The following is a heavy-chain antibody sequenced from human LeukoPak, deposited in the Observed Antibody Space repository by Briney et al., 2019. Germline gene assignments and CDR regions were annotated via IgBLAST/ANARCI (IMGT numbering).Heavy chain of an antibody. CDR2: ISYDGSNK. CDR1: GFTFSSYA. Sequence: GGSLRLSCAASGFTFSSYAMHWVRQAPGKGLEWVAVISYDGSNKYYADSVKGRFTISRDNSKNTLYLQMNSLRAEDTAVYYCAKFLNSGSVPGDFYWGQGTLVTVSS. V-gene: IGHV3-30*18. CDR3: AKFLNSGSVPGDFY. J-gene: IGHJ4*02. D-gene: IGHD1-26*01.